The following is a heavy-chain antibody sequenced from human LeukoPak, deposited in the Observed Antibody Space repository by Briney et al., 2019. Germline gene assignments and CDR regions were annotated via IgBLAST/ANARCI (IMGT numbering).Heavy chain of an antibody. CDR1: GFTFSTYG. CDR3: ARDLYSSSPDN. Sequence: GGSLRLSCAASGFTFSTYGMTWVRQAPGKGLEWLSLISASGGSTYYADSVKGRFTISRDNSKSTLSLQLNSLSAEDTAICYCARDLYSSSPDNWGQGTLVTVSP. CDR2: ISASGGST. J-gene: IGHJ4*02. D-gene: IGHD6-6*01. V-gene: IGHV3-23*01.